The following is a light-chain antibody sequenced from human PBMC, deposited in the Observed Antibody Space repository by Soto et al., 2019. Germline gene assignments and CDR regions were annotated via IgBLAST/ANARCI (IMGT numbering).Light chain of an antibody. CDR1: SSNIGAGYD. Sequence: QLVVTQPPSVSGAPGQRVTISCTGSSSNIGAGYDVHWYKQLPGTAPKLLIFGNNNRPSGVPDRFSGSKFGPSASLAITGLQDDDEADYYCQSYDRSLSGTVLGGGTKLTVL. J-gene: IGLJ3*02. CDR2: GNN. CDR3: QSYDRSLSGTV. V-gene: IGLV1-40*01.